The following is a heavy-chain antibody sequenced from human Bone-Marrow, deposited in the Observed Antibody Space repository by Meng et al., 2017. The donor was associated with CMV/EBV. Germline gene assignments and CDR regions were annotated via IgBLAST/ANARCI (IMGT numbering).Heavy chain of an antibody. CDR1: GFTFSSYS. V-gene: IGHV3-21*01. CDR2: ISSSSSYI. CDR3: ARVEALPGRQDAFDI. J-gene: IGHJ3*02. D-gene: IGHD1-14*01. Sequence: SGFTFSSYSMNWVRQAPGKGLEWVSSISSSSSYIYYADSVKGRFTISRDNAKNSLYLQMNSLRAEDTAVYYCARVEALPGRQDAFDIWGQGTMVTVSS.